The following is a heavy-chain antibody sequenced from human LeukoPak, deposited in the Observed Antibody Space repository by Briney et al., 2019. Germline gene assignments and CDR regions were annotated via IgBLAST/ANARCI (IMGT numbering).Heavy chain of an antibody. V-gene: IGHV4-59*01. D-gene: IGHD3-10*01. CDR2: IYYSGST. J-gene: IGHJ5*02. Sequence: SETLSLTCTVSGGSISSYYLSWIRQPPGKGLEWIGYIYYSGSTNYNPSLKSRVTISVDTSKNQFSLKLSSVTAADTAVYYCARGATMVRGVVPAYNWFDPWGQGTLVTVSS. CDR1: GGSISSYY. CDR3: ARGATMVRGVVPAYNWFDP.